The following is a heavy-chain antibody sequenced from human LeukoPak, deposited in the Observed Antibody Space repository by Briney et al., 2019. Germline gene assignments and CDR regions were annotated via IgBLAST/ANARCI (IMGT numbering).Heavy chain of an antibody. CDR1: AFTFSSYS. J-gene: IGHJ4*02. D-gene: IGHD1-14*01. V-gene: IGHV3-48*01. CDR3: ARSGQFDY. Sequence: GGSLRLSCAASAFTFSSYSMTWVRQAPGKGLEWVSYISTSSSTIYYADSVKGRFTISRDNAKNSLYLQMNSLRAEDTAVYYCARSGQFDYWGQGTLVTVSS. CDR2: ISTSSSTI.